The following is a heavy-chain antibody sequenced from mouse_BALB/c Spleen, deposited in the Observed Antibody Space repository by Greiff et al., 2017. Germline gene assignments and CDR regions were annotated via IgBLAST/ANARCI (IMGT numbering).Heavy chain of an antibody. V-gene: IGHV2-9*02. CDR1: GFSFTSYG. CDR3: AITGTGAMDY. CDR2: MWAGGST. J-gene: IGHJ4*01. D-gene: IGHD4-1*01. Sequence: VKLMESGPGLVAPSQSLSITCTVSGFSFTSYGVHWVRQPPGKGLEWLGVMWAGGSTNYNSALMSRLSISTDNSKSQVFLQMNSLETDDTAMYYSAITGTGAMDYWGQGTSVTVSS.